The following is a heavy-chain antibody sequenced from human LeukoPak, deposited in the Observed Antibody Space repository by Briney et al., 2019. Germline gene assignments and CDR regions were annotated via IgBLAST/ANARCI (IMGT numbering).Heavy chain of an antibody. D-gene: IGHD2-2*01. CDR2: MYSGGST. J-gene: IGHJ6*02. Sequence: PGGSLRLSCAAPGFTVSSNYMNWVRQAPGKGLEWVSVMYSGGSTFYGDSVKGRFTISRDNSMNTLYLQMNSLRVDDTAVYYCAREQVVVGRGYYGMDVWGQGTTVTVSS. CDR3: AREQVVVGRGYYGMDV. CDR1: GFTVSSNY. V-gene: IGHV3-66*01.